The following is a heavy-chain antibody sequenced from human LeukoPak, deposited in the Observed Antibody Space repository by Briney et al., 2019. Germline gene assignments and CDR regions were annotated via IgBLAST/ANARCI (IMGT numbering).Heavy chain of an antibody. V-gene: IGHV1-46*01. Sequence: ASVKVSCKASGYTFINYFIHWVRQAPGQGLEWMGVINPRSGSTTYAQNFQGTVTMTRDTSTSTVYVELSSLRSEDTAVYYCAREGDAYKGFDYWGQGTLVTVSS. CDR2: INPRSGST. D-gene: IGHD5-24*01. CDR1: GYTFINYF. CDR3: AREGDAYKGFDY. J-gene: IGHJ4*02.